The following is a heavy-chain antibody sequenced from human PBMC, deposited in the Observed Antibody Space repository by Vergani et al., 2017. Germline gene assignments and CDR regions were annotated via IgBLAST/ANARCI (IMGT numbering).Heavy chain of an antibody. CDR2: INPNSGGT. V-gene: IGHV1-2*02. CDR1: GYTFTGYY. J-gene: IGHJ1*01. D-gene: IGHD2-2*01. CDR3: ASGGYCSSTSCYGYFQH. Sequence: QVQVVQSGAEVKKSGASVKVSCKASGYTFTGYYMHWVRQAPGQGLEWRGWINPNSGGTNYEQKFQGRVTMTRDTSISTAYMELSRLRSDDTAVYYCASGGYCSSTSCYGYFQHWGQGTLVTVSS.